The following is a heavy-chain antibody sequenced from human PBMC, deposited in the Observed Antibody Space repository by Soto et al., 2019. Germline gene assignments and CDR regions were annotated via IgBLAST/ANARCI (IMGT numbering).Heavy chain of an antibody. CDR3: ASHRYSSSRHFDY. CDR1: GGSISSSSYY. CDR2: IYYSGST. V-gene: IGHV4-39*01. D-gene: IGHD6-13*01. Sequence: PSETLSLTCTVSGGSISSSSYYWGWIRQPPGKGLEWIGSIYYSGSTYYNPSLKSRVTISVDTSKNQFSLKLSSVTAADTAVFYCASHRYSSSRHFDYWGQGTLVTVSS. J-gene: IGHJ4*02.